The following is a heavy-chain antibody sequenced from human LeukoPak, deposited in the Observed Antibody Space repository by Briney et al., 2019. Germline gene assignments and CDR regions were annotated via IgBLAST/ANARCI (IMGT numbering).Heavy chain of an antibody. Sequence: ASVKVSCKASGYTFTSYGISWVRQAPGQGLEWMGRISAYNGNTNYAQKLQGRVTMTTDTSTSTAYMELRSLRSDDTAVYYCARDEDGGNSYGMDVWGQGTTVTVSS. CDR3: ARDEDGGNSYGMDV. CDR1: GYTFTSYG. D-gene: IGHD4-23*01. V-gene: IGHV1-18*01. J-gene: IGHJ6*02. CDR2: ISAYNGNT.